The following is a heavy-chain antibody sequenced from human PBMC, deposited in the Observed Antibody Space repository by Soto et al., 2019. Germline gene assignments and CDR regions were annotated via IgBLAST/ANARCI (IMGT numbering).Heavy chain of an antibody. V-gene: IGHV1-69*14. Sequence: QFQLLQSGAEVKKPGSSVKVSCKASGGTFRSFAISWVRQAPGQGLEWMGGIVPILDTTNYAQIFQGRVTITADKSTNTAYMDLSSLRSEDTAVYYCARGHYGVNSLHYHGLDVWGQGTTVTVS. D-gene: IGHD4-17*01. J-gene: IGHJ6*02. CDR1: GGTFRSFA. CDR3: ARGHYGVNSLHYHGLDV. CDR2: IVPILDTT.